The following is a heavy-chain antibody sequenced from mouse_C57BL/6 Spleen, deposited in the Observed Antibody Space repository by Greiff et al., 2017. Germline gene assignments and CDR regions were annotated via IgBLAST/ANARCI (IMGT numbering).Heavy chain of an antibody. D-gene: IGHD1-1*01. Sequence: EVKVEESGPGLVKPSPSLSLPCSVTGYSITSGYYWNWIRQFPGNKLEWMGYISYDGSNNYNPSLKNRISITRDTSKNQFFLKLNSVTTEDTATYYCARDGGSRGAMDYWGQGTSVTVSS. CDR1: GYSITSGYY. CDR2: ISYDGSN. J-gene: IGHJ4*01. V-gene: IGHV3-6*01. CDR3: ARDGGSRGAMDY.